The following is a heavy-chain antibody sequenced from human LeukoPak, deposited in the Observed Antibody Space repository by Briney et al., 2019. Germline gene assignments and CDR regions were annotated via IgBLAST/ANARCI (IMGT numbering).Heavy chain of an antibody. V-gene: IGHV3-48*02. CDR2: FGWSGTTI. J-gene: IGHJ4*02. CDR1: GFTVNSYS. CDR3: ARDSGSGWSNDY. Sequence: QSGGSLRLSCVASGFTVNSYSMNWVRQAPGKGLEWVSYFGWSGTTIYYADSVKGRFTISRDSARNSLYLQMNSLSDEDSAVYYCARDSGSGWSNDYWGQGTLVTVSS. D-gene: IGHD6-19*01.